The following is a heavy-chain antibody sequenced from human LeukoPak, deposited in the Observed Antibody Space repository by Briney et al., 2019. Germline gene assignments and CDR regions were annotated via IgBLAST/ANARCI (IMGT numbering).Heavy chain of an antibody. V-gene: IGHV4-34*01. CDR3: ARGFYSNYEDY. J-gene: IGHJ4*02. CDR1: GGSFSGYY. D-gene: IGHD4-4*01. CDR2: INHSGST. Sequence: PSETLSLTCAVYGGSFSGYYWSWIRQPPGKGLEWIGEINHSGSTNYNPSLKSRVTISVDTSKNQFSLKLSSVTAADTAVYYCARGFYSNYEDYWGQGTLVTVSS.